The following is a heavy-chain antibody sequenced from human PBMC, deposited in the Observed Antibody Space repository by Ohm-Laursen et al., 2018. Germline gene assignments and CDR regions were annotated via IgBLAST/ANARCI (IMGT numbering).Heavy chain of an antibody. CDR3: AAHGDYVGNWFDP. Sequence: SLRLSCTASGFTFSSYSMIWVRQAPGKGLEWVSSISSSSSYIYYADSVKGRFTISRDNSKNTLYLQMNSLRAEDTAVYYCAAHGDYVGNWFDPWGQGTLVTVSS. CDR1: GFTFSSYS. CDR2: ISSSSSYI. V-gene: IGHV3-21*04. D-gene: IGHD4-17*01. J-gene: IGHJ5*02.